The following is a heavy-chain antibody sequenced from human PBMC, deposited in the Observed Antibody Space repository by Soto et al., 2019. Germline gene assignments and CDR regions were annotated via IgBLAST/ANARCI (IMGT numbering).Heavy chain of an antibody. Sequence: GGSLRLSCAASGFTFNSYGMHWVRQGPGNGLEWVAFISYDSTKTYYADSVKGRFTISRENSNSALYAQMNSLTGEDTAVYYCARTRSAWSDFHYYSLDVWGQGTTVTVSS. CDR3: ARTRSAWSDFHYYSLDV. J-gene: IGHJ6*02. CDR1: GFTFNSYG. V-gene: IGHV3-30*03. D-gene: IGHD1-26*01. CDR2: ISYDSTKT.